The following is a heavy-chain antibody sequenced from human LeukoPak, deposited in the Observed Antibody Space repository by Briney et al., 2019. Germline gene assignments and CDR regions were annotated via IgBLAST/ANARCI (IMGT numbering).Heavy chain of an antibody. CDR1: VYTLTELS. CDR2: FDAEDGET. Sequence: ASVTVSCKVSVYTLTELSMHWVRQAPGKGLEWVGGFDAEDGETIYAQKIQGRVTMTEDTSTDTAYMELSSLRSEDTAVYYCATSGEWLQFDYWGQGTLVTVSS. D-gene: IGHD5-24*01. J-gene: IGHJ4*02. CDR3: ATSGEWLQFDY. V-gene: IGHV1-24*01.